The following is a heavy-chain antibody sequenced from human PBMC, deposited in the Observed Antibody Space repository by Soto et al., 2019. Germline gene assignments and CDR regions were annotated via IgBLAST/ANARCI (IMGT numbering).Heavy chain of an antibody. CDR2: VTPDGRS. CDR1: GGSFNSYF. CDR3: TTSGRRWPDSFDI. Sequence: QVQLQQWGAGLLKPSETLSLTCTVYGGSFNSYFWNWVRQPPGKGLEWIGEVTPDGRSNYNPSLKSRVTRSKDTSKNQFSLEVTSVTAADTAVYYCTTSGRRWPDSFDIWGQGAMVTVSS. J-gene: IGHJ3*02. D-gene: IGHD2-15*01. V-gene: IGHV4-34*01.